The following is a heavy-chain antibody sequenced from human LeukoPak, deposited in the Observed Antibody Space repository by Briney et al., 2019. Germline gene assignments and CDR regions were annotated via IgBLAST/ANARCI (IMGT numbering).Heavy chain of an antibody. D-gene: IGHD6-13*01. CDR3: ARYSSSLGKDATDYYYYYMDV. CDR1: GFIFDDYA. CDR2: ISWDGGST. V-gene: IGHV3-43D*03. J-gene: IGHJ6*03. Sequence: GGSLRLSCAASGFIFDDYAMDWVRLAPGKGLEWVSLISWDGGSTYYADSVKGRFTIFRDNAKNSLYLQMNSLRAEDTAVYYCARYSSSLGKDATDYYYYYMDVWGKGTTVTISS.